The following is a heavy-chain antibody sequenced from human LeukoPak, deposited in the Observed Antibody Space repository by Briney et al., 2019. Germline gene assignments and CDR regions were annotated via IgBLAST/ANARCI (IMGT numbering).Heavy chain of an antibody. V-gene: IGHV4-34*01. Sequence: SETLSLTCAVYGGFFSGYYWSWIRQPPGKGLEWIGEINHSGSTNYNPSLKSRVTISVDTSKNQFSLKLSSVTAADTAVYYCARGLGSPVYFDYWGQGTLVTVSS. CDR2: INHSGST. D-gene: IGHD6-13*01. CDR3: ARGLGSPVYFDY. J-gene: IGHJ4*02. CDR1: GGFFSGYY.